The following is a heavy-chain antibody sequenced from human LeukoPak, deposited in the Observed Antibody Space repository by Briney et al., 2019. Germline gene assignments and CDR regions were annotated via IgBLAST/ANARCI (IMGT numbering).Heavy chain of an antibody. V-gene: IGHV4-59*05. CDR3: ARQDYYDSSGQSLFDY. D-gene: IGHD3-22*01. Sequence: SETLSLTCTVSGGSISSYYWSWIRQPAGKGLEWIGSIYYSGSTYYNPSLKSRVTISVDTSKNQFSLKLSSVTAADTAVYYCARQDYYDSSGQSLFDYWGQGTLVTVSS. CDR2: IYYSGST. CDR1: GGSISSYY. J-gene: IGHJ4*02.